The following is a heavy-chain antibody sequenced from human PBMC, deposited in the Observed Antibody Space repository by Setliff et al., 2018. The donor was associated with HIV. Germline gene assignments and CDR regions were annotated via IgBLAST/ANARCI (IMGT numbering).Heavy chain of an antibody. V-gene: IGHV4-39*02. J-gene: IGHJ4*02. CDR2: IYYTGNT. CDR1: GASLSGSGFY. CDR3: ARLGSGWHWVTRIDY. Sequence: LSLTCNVSGASLSGSGFYWGWLRQPPGKGLQWIGSIYYTGNTFYNVSLTSRVTISIDTSKNLFFLTVRSVTAADTGIYYCARLGSGWHWVTRIDYWGRGTLVTVSS. D-gene: IGHD6-19*01.